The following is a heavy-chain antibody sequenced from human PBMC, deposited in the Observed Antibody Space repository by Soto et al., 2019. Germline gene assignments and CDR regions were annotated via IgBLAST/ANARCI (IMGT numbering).Heavy chain of an antibody. CDR3: ARDLGTVTTRPDAFDI. CDR2: INPSGGST. CDR1: GYTFTSYY. Sequence: QVQLVQSGAEVKKPGASVKVSCKASGYTFTSYYMHWVRQAPGQGLEWMGIINPSGGSTSYAQKFQGRVTMTRDTYTSTVYMELSSLRSEDTAVYYCARDLGTVTTRPDAFDIWGQGTMVTVSS. V-gene: IGHV1-46*01. D-gene: IGHD4-4*01. J-gene: IGHJ3*02.